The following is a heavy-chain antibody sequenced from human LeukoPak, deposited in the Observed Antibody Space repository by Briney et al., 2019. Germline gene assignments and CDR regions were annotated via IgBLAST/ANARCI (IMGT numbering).Heavy chain of an antibody. Sequence: ASVKVSCKASGYTFTSYYMHWVRQAPGQGLEWMGIINPSGGSTSYAQKFQGRVTMTRDTSTSTVYMELSSLRSEDTAVYYCATDHYGSGSYYYYYGMDVWGQGTTVTVSS. V-gene: IGHV1-46*01. J-gene: IGHJ6*02. CDR1: GYTFTSYY. CDR2: INPSGGST. CDR3: ATDHYGSGSYYYYYGMDV. D-gene: IGHD3-10*01.